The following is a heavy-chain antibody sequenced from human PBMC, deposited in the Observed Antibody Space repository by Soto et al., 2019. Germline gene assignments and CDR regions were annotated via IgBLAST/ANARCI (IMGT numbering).Heavy chain of an antibody. Sequence: VQLMQSGAEVKKPGSSVTVSCKASGGTFSSHSINWVRQAPGQGLEWMGGVISLFGTANYAHNFKGRVTITADQSTSTAYMELNSLRSDDTAVYYCAREGGYGDFSAALLDWGQGTLVTVSS. J-gene: IGHJ4*02. V-gene: IGHV1-69*01. CDR1: GGTFSSHS. CDR3: AREGGYGDFSAALLD. D-gene: IGHD4-17*01. CDR2: VISLFGTA.